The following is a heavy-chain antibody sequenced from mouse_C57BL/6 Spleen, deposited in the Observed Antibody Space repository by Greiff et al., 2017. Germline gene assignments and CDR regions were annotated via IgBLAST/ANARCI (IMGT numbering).Heavy chain of an antibody. V-gene: IGHV1-52*01. D-gene: IGHD4-1*01. CDR3: ARLGNSNWFYAMDY. J-gene: IGHJ4*01. CDR2: IHPSDSET. Sequence: QVQLQQPGAELVRPGSSVKLSCKASGYTFTSYWMHWVKQRPIQGLEWIGNIHPSDSETHYNQKFKDKATLTVDKSSSTAYMQLSSLTSEDSAVYYCARLGNSNWFYAMDYWGQGTSVTVSS. CDR1: GYTFTSYW.